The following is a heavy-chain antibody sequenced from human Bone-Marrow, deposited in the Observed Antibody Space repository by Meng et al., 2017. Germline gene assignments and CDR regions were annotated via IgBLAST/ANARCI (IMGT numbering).Heavy chain of an antibody. Sequence: QVQLVQCGAEVKKPGSSVKVSCKASGGTFSSYTISWVRQAPGQGLEWLGWINTYNGKTDYAQKFQGRITMTTDTFTSTAYMELRNLRSDDTAVYYCATRGNPYLNCWGQGTLVTVSS. J-gene: IGHJ4*02. CDR3: ATRGNPYLNC. CDR1: GGTFSSYT. V-gene: IGHV1-18*01. CDR2: INTYNGKT.